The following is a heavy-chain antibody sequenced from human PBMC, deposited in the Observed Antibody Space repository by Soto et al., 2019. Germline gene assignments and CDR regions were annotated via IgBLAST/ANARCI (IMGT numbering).Heavy chain of an antibody. CDR3: ARVRDWFDP. CDR2: IYYTGST. J-gene: IGHJ5*02. V-gene: IGHV4-39*01. D-gene: IGHD3-3*01. CDR1: GASTSSNSFY. Sequence: PSETLSLTCTVSGASTSSNSFYWGWIRQPPGKGLEWIGTIYYTGSTYYNPSLKSRITVSVDTSKNQFSLRLTSVTAADTAVYYCARVRDWFDPWGQGTLVTVSS.